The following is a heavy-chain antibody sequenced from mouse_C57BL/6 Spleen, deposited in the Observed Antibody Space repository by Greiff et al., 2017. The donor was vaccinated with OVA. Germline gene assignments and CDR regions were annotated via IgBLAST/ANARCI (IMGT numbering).Heavy chain of an antibody. D-gene: IGHD2-3*01. J-gene: IGHJ3*01. V-gene: IGHV10-1*01. CDR1: GFSFNTYA. Sequence: EVKVVESGGGLVQPKGSLKLSCAASGFSFNTYAMNWVLQAPGKGLEWVARIRSKSNNYATYYADSVKDRFTISRDDSESMLYLQMNNLKTEDTAMYYCVRPLDGYFLSWFAYWGQGTLVTVSA. CDR3: VRPLDGYFLSWFAY. CDR2: IRSKSNNYAT.